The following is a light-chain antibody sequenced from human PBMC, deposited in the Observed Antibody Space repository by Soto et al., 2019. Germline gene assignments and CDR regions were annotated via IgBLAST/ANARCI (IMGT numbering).Light chain of an antibody. CDR2: AAS. CDR3: QQLNSYLSIT. CDR1: QGISSY. J-gene: IGKJ5*01. Sequence: DIQMTQPPSFLSASVGDRVTITCRASQGISSYLAWYQQKPGKAPKLLIYAASTLQSGVPSRFSGSGSGTEFTLTISSLQPEDFATYYCQQLNSYLSITFGQGTRLEIK. V-gene: IGKV1-9*01.